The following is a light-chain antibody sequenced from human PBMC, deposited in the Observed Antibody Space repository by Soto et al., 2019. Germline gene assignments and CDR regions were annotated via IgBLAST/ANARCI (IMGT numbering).Light chain of an antibody. V-gene: IGKV1-9*01. CDR3: QQLNSYPPV. Sequence: DIQLTQSPSFLSASVGDRVTITCRASQDISSYLAWYQQKPGKAPKLLIYAASTLQSGVPSRFSGSGSGTEFTLTISSLQPEDFATYYCQQLNSYPPVFGGGTKVEIK. J-gene: IGKJ4*01. CDR2: AAS. CDR1: QDISSY.